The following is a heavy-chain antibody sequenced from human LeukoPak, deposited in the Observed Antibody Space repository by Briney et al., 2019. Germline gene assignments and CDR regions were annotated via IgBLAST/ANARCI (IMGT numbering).Heavy chain of an antibody. D-gene: IGHD5-12*01. CDR1: GFTFRSYG. Sequence: GGSLRLSCAASGFTFRSYGMHWVRQAPGKGLEWVAFIRYDGSNKKYVDSVKGRFTISRDNSKNTLYLQMNSLRAEDTAVYYCARTRGGGYENYYYYMDVWGKGTTVTVSS. CDR3: ARTRGGGYENYYYYMDV. J-gene: IGHJ6*03. V-gene: IGHV3-30*02. CDR2: IRYDGSNK.